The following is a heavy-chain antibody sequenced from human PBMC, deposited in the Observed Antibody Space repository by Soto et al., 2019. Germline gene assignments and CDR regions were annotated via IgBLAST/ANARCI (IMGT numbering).Heavy chain of an antibody. D-gene: IGHD2-2*01. CDR3: AKDRYCSSTSCFTGLYYYYGMDV. Sequence: GGSLRLSCAAAGFNFSSYGMHWFRQAPGNGLEWVAFISYDGSNKYYADSVKGRFTISRDNSKNTLYLQMNSLRAEDTAVYYCAKDRYCSSTSCFTGLYYYYGMDVWGQGTTVTVSS. V-gene: IGHV3-30*18. J-gene: IGHJ6*02. CDR2: ISYDGSNK. CDR1: GFNFSSYG.